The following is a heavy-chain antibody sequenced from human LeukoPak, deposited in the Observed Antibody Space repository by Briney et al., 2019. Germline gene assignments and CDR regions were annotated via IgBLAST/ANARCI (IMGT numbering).Heavy chain of an antibody. CDR1: GYSISSGYY. CDR3: ARDAGNWYFDL. Sequence: PSETLSLTCAVSGYSISSGYYWGWIRQPPGKGLEWIGSIYHSGSTYYNPSLKSRVTISVDTSKNQFSLKLSSVTAADTAVYYCARDAGNWYFDLWGRGTLVTVSS. V-gene: IGHV4-38-2*02. CDR2: IYHSGST. J-gene: IGHJ2*01.